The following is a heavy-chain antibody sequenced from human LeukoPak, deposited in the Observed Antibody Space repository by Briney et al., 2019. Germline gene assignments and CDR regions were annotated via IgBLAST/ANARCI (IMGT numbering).Heavy chain of an antibody. CDR2: IYPGDSDT. J-gene: IGHJ4*02. D-gene: IGHD3-10*01. V-gene: IGHV5-51*01. CDR1: GYSFTSYW. CDR3: ARLPNYYGSGSYFSWIDY. Sequence: GESLKISCKGSGYSFTSYWIGWVRQMPGKGLEWMGIIYPGDSDTRYSPSLQGQVTISADKSISTAYLQWSSLKASDTAMYYCARLPNYYGSGSYFSWIDYWGQGTLVTVSS.